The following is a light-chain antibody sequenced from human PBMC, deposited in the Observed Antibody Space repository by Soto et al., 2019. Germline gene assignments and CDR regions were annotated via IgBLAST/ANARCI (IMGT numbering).Light chain of an antibody. CDR2: GAY. J-gene: IGKJ1*01. Sequence: IMLTKSPGTVSLSPGERATLSCRASQSVSSRVLAWSQQTPGQAPRLLIYGAYSRATGIPERFSASGSGPDFTLTIRRQEPEDFSVYYCQQYGWTFGQGTKV. CDR3: QQYGWT. CDR1: QSVSSRV. V-gene: IGKV3-20*01.